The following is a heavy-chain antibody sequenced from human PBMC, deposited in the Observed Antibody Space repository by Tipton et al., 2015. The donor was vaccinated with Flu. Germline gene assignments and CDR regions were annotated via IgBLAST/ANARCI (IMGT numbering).Heavy chain of an antibody. CDR1: GGSVSSGSYY. Sequence: LVQPSETLSLTCTVSGGSVSSGSYYWSWIRQPPGKGLEWIGYIYYSGSTNYNPSLKSRVTISVDTSKNQFSLKLSSVTAADTAVYYCARDRPARVSSGWYRAFDIWGQGTMVTVSS. CDR2: IYYSGST. V-gene: IGHV4-61*01. CDR3: ARDRPARVSSGWYRAFDI. J-gene: IGHJ3*02. D-gene: IGHD6-19*01.